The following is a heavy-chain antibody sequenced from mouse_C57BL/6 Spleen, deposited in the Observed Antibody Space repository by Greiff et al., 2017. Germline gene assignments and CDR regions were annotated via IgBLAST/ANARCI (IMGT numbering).Heavy chain of an antibody. CDR3: AREGALLGPNFDY. CDR2: IDPSDSET. V-gene: IGHV1-52*01. J-gene: IGHJ2*01. D-gene: IGHD4-1*01. CDR1: GYTFTSYW. Sequence: QVQLQQPGAELVRPGSSVKLSCKASGYTFTSYWMHWVKQRPIQGLEWIGNIDPSDSETHYNQKFKDKATLTVDKSSSTAYMQLSSLTSEDSAVYYCAREGALLGPNFDYWGQGTTLTVSS.